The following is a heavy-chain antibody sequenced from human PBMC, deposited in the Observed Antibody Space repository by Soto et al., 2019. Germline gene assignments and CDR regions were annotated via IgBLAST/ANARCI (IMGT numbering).Heavy chain of an antibody. J-gene: IGHJ4*02. Sequence: GASVKAPSKVSGTPPPEFSMTWVRQAPGKRLEWMGGFDPEDGETIYAQKFQGRVTMAEDTSTDTAYMELSSLRSEDTAVYYCATDFATLRLGYSSGRYGNYWGQGTLVTVSS. CDR1: GTPPPEFS. CDR2: FDPEDGET. CDR3: ATDFATLRLGYSSGRYGNY. D-gene: IGHD6-19*01. V-gene: IGHV1-24*01.